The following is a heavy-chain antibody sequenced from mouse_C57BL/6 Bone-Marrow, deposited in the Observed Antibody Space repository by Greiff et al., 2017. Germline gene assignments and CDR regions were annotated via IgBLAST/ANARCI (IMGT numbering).Heavy chain of an antibody. CDR2: IDPETGGT. CDR3: TSKVRQLRLQDAMDY. J-gene: IGHJ4*01. V-gene: IGHV1-15*01. CDR1: GYTFTDYE. Sequence: QVQLQQSGAELVRPGASVTLSCKASGYTFTDYEMHWVKQTPVHGLEWIGAIDPETGGTAYNQKFKGKAILTADKSSSTAYMELRSLTSEDSAVYYCTSKVRQLRLQDAMDYWGQGTSVTVSS. D-gene: IGHD3-2*02.